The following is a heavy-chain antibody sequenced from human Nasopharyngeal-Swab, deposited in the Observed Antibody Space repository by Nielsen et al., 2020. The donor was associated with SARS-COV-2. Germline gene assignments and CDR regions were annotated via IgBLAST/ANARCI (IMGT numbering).Heavy chain of an antibody. D-gene: IGHD3-10*01. Sequence: SETLSLTCTVSGGSISSSSYYWGWIRQPPGKGLEWIGSIYYSGSTYYNPSLKSRVTMSIDASKNLFSLSLRSVTAADTAVYYCARVSGLLWFGALTAGPFDIWGQGTMVTVSS. CDR1: GGSISSSSYY. CDR3: ARVSGLLWFGALTAGPFDI. J-gene: IGHJ3*02. V-gene: IGHV4-39*07. CDR2: IYYSGST.